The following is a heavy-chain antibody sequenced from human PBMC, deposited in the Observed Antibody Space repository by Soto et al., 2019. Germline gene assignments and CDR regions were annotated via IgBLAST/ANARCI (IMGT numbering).Heavy chain of an antibody. CDR3: AREDY. CDR1: GFTFNNYA. J-gene: IGHJ4*02. V-gene: IGHV3-30-3*01. Sequence: QVQLVESGGGVVQPGRSLRLSCAASGFTFNNYAMHWVRQAPGKGLEWVALISYDGSNKYFADSVKGRFTISRDNSKNTLYLQMNSLRAEDTAVYYCAREDYWGQGPLVTVSS. CDR2: ISYDGSNK.